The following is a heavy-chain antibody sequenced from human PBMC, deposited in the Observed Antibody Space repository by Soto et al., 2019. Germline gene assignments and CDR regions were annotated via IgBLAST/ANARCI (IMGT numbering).Heavy chain of an antibody. CDR1: GFTFSSYA. J-gene: IGHJ6*03. D-gene: IGHD3-10*01. V-gene: IGHV3-23*01. CDR3: TKESYYGSGSFDYYMDV. CDR2: ISGSGGST. Sequence: GGSLRLSCAASGFTFSSYAMSWVRQAPGKGLEWVSAISGSGGSTYYADSVKGRFTISRDNSKNTLYLQMNSLRAEDTAVYYCTKESYYGSGSFDYYMDVWGKGTTVTVSS.